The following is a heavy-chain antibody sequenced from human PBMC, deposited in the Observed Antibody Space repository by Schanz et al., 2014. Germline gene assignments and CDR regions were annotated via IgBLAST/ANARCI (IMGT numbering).Heavy chain of an antibody. CDR3: AREYSSYGTVYY. CDR1: GFTFSSYA. V-gene: IGHV3-30*03. Sequence: VQLLESGGGLVQPGGSLRLSCAGSGFTFSSYAMSWVRQTPGKGLEWVAVILYDGSNKYYADSVKGRFTISRDNSKNTLYLQMNSLRVEDTALYYCAREYSSYGTVYYWGQGTLVTVSS. D-gene: IGHD5-12*01. CDR2: ILYDGSNK. J-gene: IGHJ4*02.